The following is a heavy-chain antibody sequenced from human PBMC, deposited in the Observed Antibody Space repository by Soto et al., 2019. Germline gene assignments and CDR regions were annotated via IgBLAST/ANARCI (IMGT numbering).Heavy chain of an antibody. CDR1: GGSISSYY. Sequence: SETLSLTCTVSGGSISSYYWSWIRQPPGKGLEWIGYTYYSGSTNYNPSLKSRVTISVDTSKNQFSLKLSSVTAADTAVYYCARSDRGRYNWFDPWGQGTLVTVSS. CDR2: TYYSGST. CDR3: ARSDRGRYNWFDP. V-gene: IGHV4-59*01. D-gene: IGHD6-25*01. J-gene: IGHJ5*02.